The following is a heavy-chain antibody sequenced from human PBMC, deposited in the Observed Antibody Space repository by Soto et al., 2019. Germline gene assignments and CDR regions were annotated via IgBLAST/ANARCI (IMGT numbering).Heavy chain of an antibody. V-gene: IGHV3-23*01. CDR1: GFTFNNYA. CDR2: ISGSGGST. D-gene: IGHD5-18*01. J-gene: IGHJ3*02. Sequence: PGGSLRLSCAASGFTFNNYAMNWVRQAPGKGLEWVSAISGSGGSTYYADSVKGRFTISRDNSKNTLYLQISNLRAEDTAVYYCAKAFRRYNYGLPHDAFDIWGQGTMVTVS. CDR3: AKAFRRYNYGLPHDAFDI.